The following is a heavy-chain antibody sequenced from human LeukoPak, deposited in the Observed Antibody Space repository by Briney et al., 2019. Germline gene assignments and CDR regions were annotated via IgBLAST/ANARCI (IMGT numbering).Heavy chain of an antibody. CDR3: ARAGTAGRYCSSTSCYVDY. D-gene: IGHD2-2*01. V-gene: IGHV4-4*07. CDR2: IYTSGST. J-gene: IGHJ4*02. Sequence: SETLSLTCTVSGGSISSYYWSWIRQPAGKGLEWIGRIYTSGSTNYNPSLKSRVTMSVDTSKNQFSLKLNSVTAADTAVYYCARAGTAGRYCSSTSCYVDYWGQGTLVTVSS. CDR1: GGSISSYY.